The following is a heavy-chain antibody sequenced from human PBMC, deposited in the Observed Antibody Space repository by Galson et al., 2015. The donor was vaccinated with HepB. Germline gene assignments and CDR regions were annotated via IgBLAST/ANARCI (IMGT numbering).Heavy chain of an antibody. J-gene: IGHJ6*02. V-gene: IGHV3-23*01. D-gene: IGHD6-13*01. CDR1: GFSFSSYA. Sequence: SLRLSCAASGFSFSSYAMSWVRQAPGKGLEWVSGISGSGRSTYYADSVRGRFTISRDNSKNTLYLQMNSLRAEDTAVYYCAKLFGTALLSYYYGMDVWGQGTTVAVSS. CDR3: AKLFGTALLSYYYGMDV. CDR2: ISGSGRST.